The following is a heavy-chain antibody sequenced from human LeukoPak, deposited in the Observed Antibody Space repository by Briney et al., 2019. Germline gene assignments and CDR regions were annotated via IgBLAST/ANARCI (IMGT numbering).Heavy chain of an antibody. CDR2: INPSGGRT. V-gene: IGHV1-46*03. CDR3: ATTLRGGITMVRGVMYFDY. Sequence: ASVKVSCKASGYIFTSYYMHWVRQAPGQGLEWMGIINPSGGRTSYAQKFQGRVTMTRDTSTSTVYMELSSLRSEDTAVYYCATTLRGGITMVRGVMYFDYWGQGTLVTVSS. CDR1: GYIFTSYY. D-gene: IGHD3-10*01. J-gene: IGHJ4*02.